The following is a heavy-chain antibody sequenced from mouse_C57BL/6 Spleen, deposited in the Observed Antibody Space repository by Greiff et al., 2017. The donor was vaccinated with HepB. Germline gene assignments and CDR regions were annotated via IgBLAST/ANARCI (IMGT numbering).Heavy chain of an antibody. J-gene: IGHJ1*03. V-gene: IGHV1-15*01. CDR3: TRFITTVPYFDV. CDR2: IDPETGGT. D-gene: IGHD1-1*01. CDR1: GYTFTDYE. Sequence: VQLQQSGAELVRPGVSVTLSCKASGYTFTDYEMHWVKQTPVHGLEWIGAIDPETGGTAYNQKFKGKAILTADKSSSTAYMELRSLTSEDSAVYYCTRFITTVPYFDVWGTGTTVTVSS.